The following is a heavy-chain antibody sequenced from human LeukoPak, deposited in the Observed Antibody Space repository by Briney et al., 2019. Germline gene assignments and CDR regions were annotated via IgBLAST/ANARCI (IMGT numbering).Heavy chain of an antibody. J-gene: IGHJ2*01. Sequence: GGPLRLSCTASGLTFSTYWVHWVRQAPGKGLVWVSQIKFDGSPASYADSVKGRFTISRDNAKNTLYLQMNTLGTEDTAVYYCVTGHYDSRMYFDLWGRGTLVTVSS. CDR1: GLTFSTYW. CDR2: IKFDGSPA. CDR3: VTGHYDSRMYFDL. D-gene: IGHD3-16*01. V-gene: IGHV3-74*01.